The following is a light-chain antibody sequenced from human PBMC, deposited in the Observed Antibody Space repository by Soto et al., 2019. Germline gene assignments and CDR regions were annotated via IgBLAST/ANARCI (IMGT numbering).Light chain of an antibody. J-gene: IGKJ1*01. Sequence: DIVMTQSPDSLAVSLGERATINCKSSQSVFSNSNNKNCIAWYQQKSGQLPKLLIYWASSRESGVPDRFSGGGSGTDFTLTISSLQAEDVATYYCQHYSSIPWTFVQGTRVEIK. CDR1: QSVFSNSNNKNC. CDR2: WAS. V-gene: IGKV4-1*01. CDR3: QHYSSIPWT.